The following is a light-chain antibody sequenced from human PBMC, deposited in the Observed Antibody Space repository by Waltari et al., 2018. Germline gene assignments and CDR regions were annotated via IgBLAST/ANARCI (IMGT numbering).Light chain of an antibody. J-gene: IGLJ2*01. CDR2: DVS. Sequence: QSALTQPRSVSGSPGQSVTISCTGTSSDVGGYNYVSWYQQHPGKAPKLMICDVSKRPSGVPDRFSGSKSGNTASLTISGLQAEDEADYYCCSYAGSRVVFGGGTKLTVL. V-gene: IGLV2-11*01. CDR3: CSYAGSRVV. CDR1: SSDVGGYNY.